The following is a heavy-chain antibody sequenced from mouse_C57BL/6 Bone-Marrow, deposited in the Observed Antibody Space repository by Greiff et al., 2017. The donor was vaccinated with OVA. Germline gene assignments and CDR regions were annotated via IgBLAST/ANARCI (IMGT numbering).Heavy chain of an antibody. J-gene: IGHJ2*01. Sequence: EVQLQESGPDLVKPGASVKISCTASGYSFTGYYMHWVKQSHGNILDWIGYISPYNGVFSYNQTFKGKATLTVDKSSSTAYMELRSLTSEDSAGYDGARRDYGSSWDYWGQGTTLTVSS. CDR1: GYSFTGYY. D-gene: IGHD1-1*01. V-gene: IGHV1-31*01. CDR2: ISPYNGVF. CDR3: ARRDYGSSWDY.